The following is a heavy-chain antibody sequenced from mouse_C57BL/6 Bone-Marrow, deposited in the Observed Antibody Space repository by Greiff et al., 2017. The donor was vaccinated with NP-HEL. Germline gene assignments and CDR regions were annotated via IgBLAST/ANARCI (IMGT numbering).Heavy chain of an antibody. CDR1: GYTFTSYW. CDR3: AREGAYYSNYDYAMDY. J-gene: IGHJ4*01. D-gene: IGHD2-5*01. Sequence: QVQLQQSGTELVKPGASVKLSCKASGYTFTSYWMHWVKQRPGQGLEWIGNINPSNGGTNYNEKFKSKATLTVDKSSSTAYMQLSSLTSDDAAVYYCAREGAYYSNYDYAMDYWGQGTSVTVSS. V-gene: IGHV1-53*01. CDR2: INPSNGGT.